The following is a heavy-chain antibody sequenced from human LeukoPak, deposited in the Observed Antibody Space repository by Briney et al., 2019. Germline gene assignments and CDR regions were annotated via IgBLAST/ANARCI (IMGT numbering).Heavy chain of an antibody. J-gene: IGHJ4*02. CDR2: VNHSGST. D-gene: IGHD2-15*01. Sequence: PSETLSLTCAVYGGSFSGYYWSWIRQPPGKGLEWIGEVNHSGSTNYNPSLKSRVTISVDTSKNQFSLKLSSVTAADTAVYYCARGGYCSGGRCYSGGYYFDYWGQGTLVTVSS. V-gene: IGHV4-34*01. CDR1: GGSFSGYY. CDR3: ARGGYCSGGRCYSGGYYFDY.